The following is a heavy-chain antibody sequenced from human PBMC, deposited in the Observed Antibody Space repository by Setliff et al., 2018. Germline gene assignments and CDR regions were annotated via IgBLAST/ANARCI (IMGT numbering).Heavy chain of an antibody. Sequence: PSETLSLTCTVSGASVRSHYWSWIRQSPEKGLEWIGFISYSGITTYNVSLKSRVSISVDTSKNQLSLTLSSVTAADTAVYYCVREGYSEYFQDWGRGTLVTVPQ. CDR3: VREGYSEYFQD. CDR1: GASVRSHY. D-gene: IGHD1-1*01. J-gene: IGHJ1*01. V-gene: IGHV4-59*02. CDR2: ISYSGIT.